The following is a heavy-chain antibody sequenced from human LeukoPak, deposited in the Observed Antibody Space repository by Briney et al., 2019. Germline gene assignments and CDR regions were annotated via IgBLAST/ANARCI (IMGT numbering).Heavy chain of an antibody. CDR3: AQASGGSCYGY. CDR2: ITPNSGGT. CDR1: GYIFTDYN. V-gene: IGHV1-2*02. Sequence: GASVRVSFMSSGYIFTDYNMHGVRQAPGQGLEWMGWITPNSGGTNYAQKFQGRVAMTRDTSISTAYMELSGLTSDDTAVYYCAQASGGSCYGYWGQGTLVTVSS. J-gene: IGHJ4*02. D-gene: IGHD2-15*01.